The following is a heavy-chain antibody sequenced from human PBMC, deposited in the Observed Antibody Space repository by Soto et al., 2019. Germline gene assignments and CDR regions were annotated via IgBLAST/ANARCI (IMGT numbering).Heavy chain of an antibody. J-gene: IGHJ6*03. D-gene: IGHD1-7*01. Sequence: SETLSLTCTVSGGSISSYYWSWIRQPPGKGLEWIGYIYYSGSTNYNPSLKSRVTISVDTSKNQFSLKLSSVTAADTAVYYCARGVTGTTFYYYYYMDVWGKGTTVTVSS. V-gene: IGHV4-59*01. CDR1: GGSISSYY. CDR3: ARGVTGTTFYYYYYMDV. CDR2: IYYSGST.